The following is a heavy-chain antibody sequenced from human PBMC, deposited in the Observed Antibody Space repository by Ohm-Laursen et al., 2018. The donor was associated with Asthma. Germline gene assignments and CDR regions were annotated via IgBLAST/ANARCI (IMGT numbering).Heavy chain of an antibody. J-gene: IGHJ4*02. Sequence: TLSLTCAVSGGSISSGGYSWSWIRQPPGKGLEWIGYIYYSGSTYYNPSLKSRVTISVDRSKNHFSLKLSSVTAADTAVYYCSGSGYYYGRRYYFDYWGQGTLVTVSS. CDR2: IYYSGST. V-gene: IGHV4-30-2*01. CDR1: GGSISSGGYS. D-gene: IGHD3-22*01. CDR3: SGSGYYYGRRYYFDY.